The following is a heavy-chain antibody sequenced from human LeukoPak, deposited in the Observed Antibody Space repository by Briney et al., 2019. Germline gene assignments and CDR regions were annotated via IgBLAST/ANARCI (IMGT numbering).Heavy chain of an antibody. CDR3: ARVDRYHFYLDV. Sequence: SVKVSCKASGGTFRTYSVTWVRQAPGQGLEWMGGIIPIFGTPNYAQKFQGRVKVTTDDATGTAYMELSSLMSEDAAIYYCARVDRYHFYLDVWGKGTPVTVSS. V-gene: IGHV1-69*05. CDR2: IIPIFGTP. CDR1: GGTFRTYS. J-gene: IGHJ6*03.